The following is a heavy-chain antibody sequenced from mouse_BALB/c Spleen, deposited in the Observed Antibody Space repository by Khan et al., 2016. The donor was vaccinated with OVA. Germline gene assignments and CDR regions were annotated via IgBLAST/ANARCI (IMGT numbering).Heavy chain of an antibody. CDR2: INTHSGVP. CDR1: GYNFTTAG. CDR3: ARGGAAYYRNDGGAMEY. V-gene: IGHV9-4*02. Sequence: LVESGPELKKPGETVRISCKASGYNFTTAGIQWVQKMPGKGLKWIGWINTHSGVPKYAEDFKGRFAFSLEISVTTAYLQITNLKNEDTATXFCARGGAAYYRNDGGAMEYWGQGTSVTVSS. D-gene: IGHD2-14*01. J-gene: IGHJ4*01.